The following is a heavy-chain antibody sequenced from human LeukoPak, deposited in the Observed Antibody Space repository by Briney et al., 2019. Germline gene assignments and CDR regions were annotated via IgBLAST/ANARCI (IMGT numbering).Heavy chain of an antibody. D-gene: IGHD3-3*01. J-gene: IGHJ4*02. CDR1: GYSISSGYY. CDR2: IYHGGST. CDR3: ARTENYDFWSGYSPGFDY. V-gene: IGHV4-38-2*02. Sequence: PSETLSLTCTASGYSISSGYYWGWIRQPPGKGLEWIGSIYHGGSTYYNPSLKSRVTISVDTSKNQFSLKLSSVTAADTAVYYCARTENYDFWSGYSPGFDYWGQGTLVTVSS.